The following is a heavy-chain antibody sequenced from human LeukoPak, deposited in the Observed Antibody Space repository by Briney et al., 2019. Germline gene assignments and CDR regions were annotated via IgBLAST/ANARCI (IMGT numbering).Heavy chain of an antibody. J-gene: IGHJ4*02. V-gene: IGHV3-7*01. D-gene: IGHD2-15*01. CDR2: IKQDGSER. CDR1: GFTFSGFS. CDR3: ATDRATQYFDY. Sequence: GGSLRLSCAASGFTFSGFSMSWVRQSPTKGLEWVANIKQDGSERYYVDSVKGRFTISRDNAKNSLSLQMNNLRVEDTAVYYCATDRATQYFDYWGQGTLVSVSS.